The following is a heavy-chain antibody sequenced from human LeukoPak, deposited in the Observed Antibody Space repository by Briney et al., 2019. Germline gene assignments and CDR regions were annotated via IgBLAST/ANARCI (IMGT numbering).Heavy chain of an antibody. Sequence: ASVKVSCKASGYTFNDYYMHWVRQAPGQGLEWMGWINPNSGVTKYAQKFQGRVSMTRDMSITTAYMELSRLRSDDTALYYCARALGYCSSTSCSSFDYWGQGTLVTVSS. D-gene: IGHD2-2*01. J-gene: IGHJ4*02. CDR2: INPNSGVT. CDR1: GYTFNDYY. CDR3: ARALGYCSSTSCSSFDY. V-gene: IGHV1-2*02.